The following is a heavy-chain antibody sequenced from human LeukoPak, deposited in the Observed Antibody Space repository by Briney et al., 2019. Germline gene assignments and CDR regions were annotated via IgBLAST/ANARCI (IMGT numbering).Heavy chain of an antibody. J-gene: IGHJ6*02. CDR2: IYSGGSK. V-gene: IGHV3-66*01. Sequence: GGSLRLSCAASGFTVSTYYMSWVRQLPGKGLEWVSVIYSGGSKYYAESVKGRFIVSRDNAKNTLYLQMNSLRAEDTAVYYCARDHIVRATNPSYYYCGMDVWGQGTTVTVSS. CDR3: ARDHIVRATNPSYYYCGMDV. CDR1: GFTVSTYY. D-gene: IGHD1-26*01.